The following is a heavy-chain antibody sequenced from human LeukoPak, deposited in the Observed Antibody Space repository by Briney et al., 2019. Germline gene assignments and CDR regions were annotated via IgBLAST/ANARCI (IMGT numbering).Heavy chain of an antibody. CDR2: ITWNSGSA. Sequence: GGSLRLSCAASGFNFEDFGMYWVRQGPGKGLEWVAGITWNSGSAVYADSVEGRLTISRDNVKKSVYLQMSSLRLEDTALYYCAKGHTIFGVVPDILDIWGRGTNVIVSS. CDR3: AKGHTIFGVVPDILDI. CDR1: GFNFEDFG. J-gene: IGHJ3*02. D-gene: IGHD3-3*01. V-gene: IGHV3-9*01.